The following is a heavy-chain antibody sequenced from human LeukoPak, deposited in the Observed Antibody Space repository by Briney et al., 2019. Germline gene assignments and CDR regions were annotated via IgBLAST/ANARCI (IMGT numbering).Heavy chain of an antibody. D-gene: IGHD3-10*01. Sequence: GGSLRLSCAASGFTFSSYTMNWVRQAPGKGLEWVSYISSGSSNIYYADSVKGRFTISRDNAKNSLYLQMNSLRDEDTAVYYCARVRFGELFYYFDYWGQGTLVTVSS. J-gene: IGHJ4*02. CDR1: GFTFSSYT. CDR3: ARVRFGELFYYFDY. V-gene: IGHV3-48*02. CDR2: ISSGSSNI.